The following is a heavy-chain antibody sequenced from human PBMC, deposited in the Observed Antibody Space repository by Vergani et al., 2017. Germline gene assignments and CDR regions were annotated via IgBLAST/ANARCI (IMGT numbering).Heavy chain of an antibody. Sequence: QVQLVESGGGVVQPGRSLRLSCAASGFTFSSYGMHWVRQAPGKGLEWVAVIWYDGSNKYYADSVKGRFTISRDNSKNTLYLQMNSLRAEDTAVYYCATGPAIYDSSGYYGDYWGQGTLVTVSS. V-gene: IGHV3-33*01. CDR3: ATGPAIYDSSGYYGDY. J-gene: IGHJ4*02. CDR1: GFTFSSYG. CDR2: IWYDGSNK. D-gene: IGHD3-22*01.